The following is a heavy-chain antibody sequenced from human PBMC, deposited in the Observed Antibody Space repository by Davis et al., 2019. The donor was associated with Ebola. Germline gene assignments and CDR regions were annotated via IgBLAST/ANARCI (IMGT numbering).Heavy chain of an antibody. CDR3: ARSPQWLIRGYFDS. D-gene: IGHD6-19*01. Sequence: SVKVSCKASGGTFSSYTITWVRQAPGQGLEWMGWVIPVFGTTNYAQKFQGRVTLTADGSTSTAYMELANLRSDDTAVYYCARSPQWLIRGYFDSWGQGTLVSVSS. CDR1: GGTFSSYT. V-gene: IGHV1-69*13. J-gene: IGHJ4*02. CDR2: VIPVFGTT.